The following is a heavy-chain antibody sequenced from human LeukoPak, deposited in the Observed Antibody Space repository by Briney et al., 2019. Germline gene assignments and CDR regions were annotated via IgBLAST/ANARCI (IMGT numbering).Heavy chain of an antibody. V-gene: IGHV4-4*07. D-gene: IGHD2-15*01. CDR1: GGSISSYY. Sequence: SETLSLTCTVSGGSISSYYWTWIRQPAGRGLEWIGRIYSSGSTDYNPSLKSRITMSLDTSKNQFSLKLRSVTAADTAVYYCARVYCSGGNCYHLDHWGQGTLVTVSS. CDR2: IYSSGST. CDR3: ARVYCSGGNCYHLDH. J-gene: IGHJ4*02.